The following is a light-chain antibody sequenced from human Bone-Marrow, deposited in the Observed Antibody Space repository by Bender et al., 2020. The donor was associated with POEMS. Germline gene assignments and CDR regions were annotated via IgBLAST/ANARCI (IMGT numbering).Light chain of an antibody. V-gene: IGLV2-23*02. CDR2: DVS. CDR3: CSYAGSSTTV. Sequence: QSALTQPVSVSGSPGQSITISCTGTSSDVGSYNLVSWYQQYPGKAPKLMIYDVSKRPSGVSNRFSGSKSGNTASLTISGLQAEDEANYSCCSYAGSSTTVFGGGTKLTVL. CDR1: SSDVGSYNL. J-gene: IGLJ3*02.